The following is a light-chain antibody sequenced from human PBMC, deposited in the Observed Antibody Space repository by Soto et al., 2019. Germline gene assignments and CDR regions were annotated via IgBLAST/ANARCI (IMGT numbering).Light chain of an antibody. CDR1: SSDVGGYNY. V-gene: IGLV2-14*01. J-gene: IGLJ1*01. CDR2: DVS. CDR3: SSYTSGSLYV. Sequence: QSVLTQPASVSGSPGQSIAISCTGTSSDVGGYNYVSWYQQHPGKAPKVMIYDVSNRPSGVSDRFSGSKSGNTASLTISGLQADDEADHYCSSYTSGSLYVFGTGTKVTVL.